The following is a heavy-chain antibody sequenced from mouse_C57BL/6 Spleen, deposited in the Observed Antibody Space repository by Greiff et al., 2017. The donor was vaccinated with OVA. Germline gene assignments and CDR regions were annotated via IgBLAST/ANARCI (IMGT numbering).Heavy chain of an antibody. J-gene: IGHJ2*01. V-gene: IGHV5-17*01. CDR3: ARGKRKGGEY. CDR1: GFTFSDYG. Sequence: EVMLVESGGGLVKPGGSLKLSCAASGFTFSDYGMHWVRQAPEKGLEWVAYISSGSSTIYYADTVKGRFTISRDNAKNTLFLQRTSLRSEDTAMYDGARGKRKGGEYGGQGTTLTGSS. CDR2: ISSGSSTI.